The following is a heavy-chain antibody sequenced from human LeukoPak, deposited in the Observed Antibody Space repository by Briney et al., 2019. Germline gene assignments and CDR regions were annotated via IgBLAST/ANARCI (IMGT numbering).Heavy chain of an antibody. V-gene: IGHV3-53*01. CDR1: GFSVSNNY. Sequence: HPGGSLRLSCAVSGFSVSNNYMNWVRQAPGKGLEWVSLIYSRGGTSYADSVKGRFTIPRDSSKNTLFLQMNSLRAEDTAVCYCASNIAVAGIVRWGQGTLVTVSS. J-gene: IGHJ4*02. D-gene: IGHD6-19*01. CDR3: ASNIAVAGIVR. CDR2: IYSRGGT.